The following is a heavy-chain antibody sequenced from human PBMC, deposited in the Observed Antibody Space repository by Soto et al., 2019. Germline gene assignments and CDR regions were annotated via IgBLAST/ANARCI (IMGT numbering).Heavy chain of an antibody. D-gene: IGHD3-16*01. CDR1: GFTFSRYS. J-gene: IGHJ6*02. V-gene: IGHV3-48*01. Sequence: EVQLVESGGGLVQSGGSLRLSCTVSGFTFSRYSINWVRQAPGKGLEWVSYISGSGSATLYADSVKGRFTISRDNGKNSLYLQMKSQRADDTAVYYCARDGGVAYDMDVWGQGTTVTVSS. CDR3: ARDGGVAYDMDV. CDR2: ISGSGSAT.